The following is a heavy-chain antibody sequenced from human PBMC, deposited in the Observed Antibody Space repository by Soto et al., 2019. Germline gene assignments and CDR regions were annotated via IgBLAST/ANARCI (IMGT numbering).Heavy chain of an antibody. CDR1: GLIFSYYA. D-gene: IGHD1-26*01. CDR2: ISGSGDKT. CDR3: AKDRFGIVGPVDY. Sequence: GSLRLSCAASGLIFSYYAMSWVRQAPGKGLECVACISGSGDKTFYADSVKGRFTISRDNSKNTVSLHMNSLRVDDTAVYFCAKDRFGIVGPVDYWGPGTLVTVSS. V-gene: IGHV3-23*01. J-gene: IGHJ4*02.